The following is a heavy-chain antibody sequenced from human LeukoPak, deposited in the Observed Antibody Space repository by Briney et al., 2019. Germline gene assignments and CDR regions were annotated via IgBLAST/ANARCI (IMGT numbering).Heavy chain of an antibody. CDR2: IKEDGSEK. D-gene: IGHD5-18*01. J-gene: IGHJ4*02. CDR1: RFSFSNYW. CDR3: AGDDGYSYAYAY. V-gene: IGHV3-7*05. Sequence: GGSLRLSCAESRFSFSNYWMSWVRQAPGKGLEWVANIKEDGSEKNYVDSVKGRFTISRDNAKRSLYLQMNSLRAEDTAVYYCAGDDGYSYAYAYWGQGTLVTVSS.